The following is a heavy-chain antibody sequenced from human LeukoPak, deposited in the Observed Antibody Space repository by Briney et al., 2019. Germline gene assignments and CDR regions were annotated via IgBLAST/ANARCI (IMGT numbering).Heavy chain of an antibody. V-gene: IGHV3-30*18. J-gene: IGHJ4*02. D-gene: IGHD5-24*01. CDR1: GFTFSDYG. Sequence: GGSLRLSCAASGFTFSDYGMHWVRQAPGKGLEWVALISYDGSNKYYADSVKGRFTISRDNSKNTLYLQMNSLRAGDTAMYYCAKRDGSHSDYWGQGTLVTVSS. CDR2: ISYDGSNK. CDR3: AKRDGSHSDY.